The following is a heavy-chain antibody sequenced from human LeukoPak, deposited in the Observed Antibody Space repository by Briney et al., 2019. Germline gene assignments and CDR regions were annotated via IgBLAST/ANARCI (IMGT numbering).Heavy chain of an antibody. Sequence: ASVKVSCKASGYTFTSYDINWVRQATGQGVEWMGWMNPNSGNTGYAQKFQGRVTITRNTSISTAYMELSSLRSEDTAVYYCARRGCSSTSCYNNWFDPWGQGTLVTVSS. CDR3: ARRGCSSTSCYNNWFDP. CDR1: GYTFTSYD. CDR2: MNPNSGNT. D-gene: IGHD2-2*02. J-gene: IGHJ5*02. V-gene: IGHV1-8*03.